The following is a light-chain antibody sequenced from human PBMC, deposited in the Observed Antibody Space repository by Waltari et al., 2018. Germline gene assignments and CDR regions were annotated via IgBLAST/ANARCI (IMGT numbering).Light chain of an antibody. V-gene: IGLV2-14*03. CDR1: SSDIGAYNY. CDR2: NVT. J-gene: IGLJ1*01. CDR3: GSYTGSDIYL. Sequence: QSALTQPASVSGSPGQSITISCTVTSSDIGAYNYVSLSQQHPGKVPKLILYNVTERPSRVYSLFSGSKPGKTASLTISGLQAEDEADYYCGSYTGSDIYLFGTGTKVTVL.